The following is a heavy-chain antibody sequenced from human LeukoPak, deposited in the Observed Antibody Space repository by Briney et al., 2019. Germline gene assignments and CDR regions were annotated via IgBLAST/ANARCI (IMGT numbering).Heavy chain of an antibody. CDR2: ISHSGPT. J-gene: IGHJ4*02. D-gene: IGHD6-19*01. Sequence: SETLSLTCAVYGGSFSDYYWTWVRKSPGKGLEWIGQISHSGPTSYNPSLKSRVTMSVDTSKNQFSLKLTSVTAADTAVYYCARGCPGCWGQGTLVTVSS. CDR3: ARGCPGC. V-gene: IGHV4-34*01. CDR1: GGSFSDYY.